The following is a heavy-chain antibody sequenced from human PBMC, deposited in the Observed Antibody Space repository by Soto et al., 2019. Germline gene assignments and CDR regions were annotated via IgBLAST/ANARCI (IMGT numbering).Heavy chain of an antibody. CDR3: ARVPGGNFEWLGVLNI. Sequence: GGSLRLSCAASGFTFDDYGMSWVRQAPGKGLEWVSGINWNGGSTGYADSVKGRFTISRDNAKNSLYLQMNSLRAEDTALYYSARVPGGNFEWLGVLNIGGKGTLVTASS. V-gene: IGHV3-20*04. J-gene: IGHJ3*01. D-gene: IGHD3-9*01. CDR1: GFTFDDYG. CDR2: INWNGGST.